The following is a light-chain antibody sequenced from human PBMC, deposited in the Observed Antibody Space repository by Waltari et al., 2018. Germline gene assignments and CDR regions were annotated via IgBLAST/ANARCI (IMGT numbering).Light chain of an antibody. J-gene: IGKJ1*01. CDR2: ATS. Sequence: DIQMTQSPSSLSASVGDRVTITCRASQAMSNYLAWYQQKPGKVPKLLISATSTLQSGVPSLFSGSGSGTDFTLTISSLQPEDVATYYCQKYTSAPWTFGQGTRVEV. CDR1: QAMSNY. CDR3: QKYTSAPWT. V-gene: IGKV1-27*01.